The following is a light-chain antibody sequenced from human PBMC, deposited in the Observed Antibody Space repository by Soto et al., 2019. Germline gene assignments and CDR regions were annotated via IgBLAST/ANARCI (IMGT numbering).Light chain of an antibody. CDR3: SSYTTSTSFIL. Sequence: QSVLTQPASVSGSPGQSITISCTGTSSDIGNYDFVSWYQQVPGTAPKAMIYEVSSRPSGVSNRLSGSKSGNTASLTISGLQAEDEAYYYCSSYTTSTSFILFGGGTKLTVL. CDR1: SSDIGNYDF. CDR2: EVS. V-gene: IGLV2-14*01. J-gene: IGLJ2*01.